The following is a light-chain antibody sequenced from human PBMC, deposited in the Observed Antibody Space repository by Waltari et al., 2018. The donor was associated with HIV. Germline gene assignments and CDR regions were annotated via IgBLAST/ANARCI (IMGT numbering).Light chain of an antibody. CDR2: EGT. Sequence: QSVLSQHASVSGSPGQSITISCTGTSSAVGSYNLVSWYQQHPGIAPNVMIYEGTRRLSVVFNSFSGTKSGNQSLLTSSGIQAENDAYYYCCSYAGSSTFVFGVGNKLTIL. V-gene: IGLV2-23*03. J-gene: IGLJ2*01. CDR1: SSAVGSYNL. CDR3: CSYAGSSTFV.